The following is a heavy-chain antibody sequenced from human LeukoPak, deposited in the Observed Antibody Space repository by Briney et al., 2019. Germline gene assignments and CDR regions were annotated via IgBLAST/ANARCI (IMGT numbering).Heavy chain of an antibody. D-gene: IGHD3-3*01. CDR3: AKDSYDPYCFDY. V-gene: IGHV3-23*01. Sequence: GGSLRLPCAASGFTFSSYDMSWVRQAPGKGLEWVSGISGGTYTTYYADSVKGRFTISRDNSKNTLFLQMNSLRAEDTALYYCAKDSYDPYCFDYWGQGTLVTVSS. CDR2: ISGGTYTT. J-gene: IGHJ4*02. CDR1: GFTFSSYD.